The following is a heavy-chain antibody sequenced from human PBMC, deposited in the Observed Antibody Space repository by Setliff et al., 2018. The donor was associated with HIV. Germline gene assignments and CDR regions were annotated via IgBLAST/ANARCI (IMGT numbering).Heavy chain of an antibody. D-gene: IGHD3-16*01. CDR2: IYTSGSA. CDR3: ARDVPWGDYYYYMDV. Sequence: SETLSLTCTVSGGSISSYYWSWIRQPAGKGLEWIGHIYTSGSANYNPSLKSRVTMSVDTSKNQFSLKLSSVTAADTAVYYCARDVPWGDYYYYMDVWGKGTTVTVSS. CDR1: GGSISSYY. J-gene: IGHJ6*03. V-gene: IGHV4-4*07.